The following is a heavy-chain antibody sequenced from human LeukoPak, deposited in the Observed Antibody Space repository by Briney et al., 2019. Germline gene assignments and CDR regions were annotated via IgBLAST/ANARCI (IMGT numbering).Heavy chain of an antibody. CDR3: AKEPGGGMSGEFDC. D-gene: IGHD1-1*01. V-gene: IGHV3-9*01. CDR2: ISWNSNTI. J-gene: IGHJ4*02. Sequence: GRSLRLSCAASGFNFEDYAMHWMRQTPGKGLEGVAGISWNSNTIEYAGYVKGRFTISRDSAKNSLFLQMNSLRADDTAVYYCAKEPGGGMSGEFDCWGQGTLVTVSS. CDR1: GFNFEDYA.